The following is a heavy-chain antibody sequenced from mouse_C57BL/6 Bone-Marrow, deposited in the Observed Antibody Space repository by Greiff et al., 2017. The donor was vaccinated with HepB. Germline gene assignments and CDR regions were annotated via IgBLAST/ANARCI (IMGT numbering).Heavy chain of an antibody. CDR1: GYTFTSYW. J-gene: IGHJ4*01. CDR3: AVLIATDWDGGGRC. D-gene: IGHD1-1*01. CDR2: IHPSDSDT. V-gene: IGHV1-74*01. Sequence: QVQLQQPGAELVKPGASVKVSCKASGYTFTSYWMHWVKQRPGQGLEWIGRIHPSDSDTNYNQKFKGKATLTVDKSSSTAYMQLSSLTSEDSAVCYCAVLIATDWDGGGRCWGQGTSVTVSS.